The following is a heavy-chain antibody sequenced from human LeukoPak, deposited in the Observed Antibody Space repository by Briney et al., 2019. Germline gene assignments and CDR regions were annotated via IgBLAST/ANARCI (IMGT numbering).Heavy chain of an antibody. J-gene: IGHJ5*02. CDR2: TYYRSKWYN. D-gene: IGHD1-1*01. V-gene: IGHV6-1*01. Sequence: SQTLSLTCAISGDSVSSNSAAWNWIRQSPSRGLEWLGRTYYRSKWYNDYAVSVKSRITINPDTSKNQFSLQLNSVTPEDTAVYYCARDRRRSRGPSGWFDPWGQGTLVTVSS. CDR1: GDSVSSNSAA. CDR3: ARDRRRSRGPSGWFDP.